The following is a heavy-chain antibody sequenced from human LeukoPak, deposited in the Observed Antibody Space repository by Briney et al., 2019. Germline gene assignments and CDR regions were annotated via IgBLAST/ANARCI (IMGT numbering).Heavy chain of an antibody. CDR3: ARDITGSYSFDY. D-gene: IGHD1-26*01. V-gene: IGHV3-9*01. Sequence: GGSLRLSCVASGFTFDDYAMHWVRQAPGKGLEWVAGITRNSDNLDYTESVRGRFTISRDNSKNTLDLQMNSLRDEDTAVYYCARDITGSYSFDYWGRGTPVTVSS. J-gene: IGHJ4*02. CDR2: ITRNSDNL. CDR1: GFTFDDYA.